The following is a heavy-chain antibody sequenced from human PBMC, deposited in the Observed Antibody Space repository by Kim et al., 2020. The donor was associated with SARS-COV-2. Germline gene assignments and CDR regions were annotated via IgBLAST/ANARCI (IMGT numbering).Heavy chain of an antibody. J-gene: IGHJ4*02. CDR2: NT. CDR3: ARDLFHTGFDY. V-gene: IGHV1-3*01. Sequence: NTNFSQQFQDRVTLTRDTSANTASMELSSLGSEDTAVYYCARDLFHTGFDYWGQGTLVAVSS. D-gene: IGHD2-8*02.